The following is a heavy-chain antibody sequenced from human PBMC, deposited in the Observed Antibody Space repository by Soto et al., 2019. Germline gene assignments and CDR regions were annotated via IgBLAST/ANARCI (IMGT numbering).Heavy chain of an antibody. V-gene: IGHV1-2*04. D-gene: IGHD3-9*01. CDR2: INPNSGGT. Sequence: GASVKVSCKASGYTFTGYYIHWVRQAPGQGLEWMGWINPNSGGTNYAQKFQGWVTMTRDTSISTAYMELGRLRSDDTAVYYCARPRLYDNYGMDVWGQGTTVTVSS. J-gene: IGHJ6*02. CDR1: GYTFTGYY. CDR3: ARPRLYDNYGMDV.